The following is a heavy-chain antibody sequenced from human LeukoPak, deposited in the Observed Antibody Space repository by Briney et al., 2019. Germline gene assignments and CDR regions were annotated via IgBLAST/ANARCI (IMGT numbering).Heavy chain of an antibody. D-gene: IGHD4-17*01. J-gene: IGHJ4*02. V-gene: IGHV1-2*06. CDR3: ARTDGVDY. CDR2: INLNSGVT. Sequence: GASVKVSCRASGYTFTGSYIHWVRQAPGQGLEWMGRINLNSGVTIYAQKFQGRVTLTRDTSITTAYMELSSLRSDDTAVYYCARTDGVDYWGQGTLVTVSS. CDR1: GYTFTGSY.